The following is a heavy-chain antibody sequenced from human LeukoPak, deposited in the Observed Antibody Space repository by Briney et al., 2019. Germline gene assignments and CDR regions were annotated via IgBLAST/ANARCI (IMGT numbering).Heavy chain of an antibody. Sequence: ASVKVSCKSSGYTFTGYYMHWVRRAPGQGLEGMGWINPNTGGINYAQKFQGRVTMTRDTSISAAYMELSRLRSDDTAVYYCARDPYSNYFDYWGQGTLVTVSS. CDR2: INPNTGGI. CDR1: GYTFTGYY. V-gene: IGHV1-2*02. CDR3: ARDPYSNYFDY. J-gene: IGHJ4*02. D-gene: IGHD5-18*01.